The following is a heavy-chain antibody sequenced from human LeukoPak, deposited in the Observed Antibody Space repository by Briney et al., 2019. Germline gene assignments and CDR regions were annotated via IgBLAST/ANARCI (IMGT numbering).Heavy chain of an antibody. CDR2: INTNTGDP. J-gene: IGHJ4*02. Sequence: ASVKVSCKASGYTFIRYGMNWVRQAPGQGLEWMGWINTNTGDPTFGQGLTGRFVFSLDTSVSTAYLQISSLKAEDTAVYYCARDGYSSSFGYWGQGTLVTVSS. CDR1: GYTFIRYG. CDR3: ARDGYSSSFGY. V-gene: IGHV7-4-1*02. D-gene: IGHD6-6*01.